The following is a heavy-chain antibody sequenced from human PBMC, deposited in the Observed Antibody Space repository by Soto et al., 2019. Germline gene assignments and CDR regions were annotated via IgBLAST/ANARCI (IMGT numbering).Heavy chain of an antibody. J-gene: IGHJ4*02. CDR1: GGSISSYY. CDR2: IYYSGST. CDR3: ARLNRYYYDSSGYYYVDY. D-gene: IGHD3-22*01. V-gene: IGHV4-59*08. Sequence: SETLSLTCTVSGGSISSYYWSWIRQPPGKGLEWIGYIYYSGSTNYNPSLKSRVTISVDTSKNQFSLKLSSVTAADTAVYYCARLNRYYYDSSGYYYVDYWGQGTLVTVSS.